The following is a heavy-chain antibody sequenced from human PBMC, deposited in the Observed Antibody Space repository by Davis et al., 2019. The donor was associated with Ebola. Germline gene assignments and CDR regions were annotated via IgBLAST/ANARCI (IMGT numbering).Heavy chain of an antibody. D-gene: IGHD6-19*01. Sequence: PGGSLRLSCAASGFTFSDYYMSWIRQAPGKGLEWVSYISSSGSTIYYADSVKGRFTISRDNAKKSLYLQMNSLRAEDTAVYYCARDQEYSSGWFYYYYGMDVWGQGTTVTVSS. V-gene: IGHV3-11*04. CDR2: ISSSGSTI. CDR3: ARDQEYSSGWFYYYYGMDV. CDR1: GFTFSDYY. J-gene: IGHJ6*02.